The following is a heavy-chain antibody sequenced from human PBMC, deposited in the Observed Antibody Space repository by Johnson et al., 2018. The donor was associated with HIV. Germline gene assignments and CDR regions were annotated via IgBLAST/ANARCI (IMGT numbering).Heavy chain of an antibody. D-gene: IGHD3-22*01. CDR2: INWNGGSR. Sequence: VQLVESGGGLVQPGRSLRLSCAATGFTFDDYAMHWVRQAPGKGLEWVSGINWNGGSRGYADSVKGRFTISRDNAKNSLYLQMNSLRAEDTALYYCARGGRYYDPGAFDIWGQGAMVTVSS. CDR3: ARGGRYYDPGAFDI. CDR1: GFTFDDYA. V-gene: IGHV3-9*01. J-gene: IGHJ3*02.